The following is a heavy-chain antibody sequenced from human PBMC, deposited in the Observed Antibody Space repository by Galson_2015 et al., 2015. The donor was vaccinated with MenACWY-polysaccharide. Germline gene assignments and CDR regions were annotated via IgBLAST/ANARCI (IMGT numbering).Heavy chain of an antibody. Sequence: SVKVSCKASGYTFIGYYMHWVRQAPGQGLEWMGRISPHSGATNCAQNFQGRVTMTRDTSISPAYMELSRLSSDDPAVYYCARERGAGGTYFNYWGQGTLVAVSS. J-gene: IGHJ4*02. V-gene: IGHV1-2*06. CDR2: ISPHSGAT. CDR1: GYTFIGYY. CDR3: ARERGAGGTYFNY.